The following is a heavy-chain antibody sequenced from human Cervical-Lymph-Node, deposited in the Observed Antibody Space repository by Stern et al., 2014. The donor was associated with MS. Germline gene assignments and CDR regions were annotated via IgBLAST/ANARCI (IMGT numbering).Heavy chain of an antibody. D-gene: IGHD4-17*01. CDR1: GFTFRSYS. CDR3: ARDFYGDYWYFDL. V-gene: IGHV3-21*01. Sequence: VQLVESGGGLVKPGGSLRLSCAASGFTFRSYSMNWVRQAPGKGLEWVSFISSSSSYIYYADSVKGRFTISRDNAKNSLYLQMNSLRAEDTAVYYCARDFYGDYWYFDLWGRGTLVTVSS. J-gene: IGHJ2*01. CDR2: ISSSSSYI.